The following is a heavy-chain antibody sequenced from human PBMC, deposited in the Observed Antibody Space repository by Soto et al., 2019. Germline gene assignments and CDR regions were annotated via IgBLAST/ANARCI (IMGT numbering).Heavy chain of an antibody. J-gene: IGHJ5*02. Sequence: PSETLSLTCAVSGGSISSGGYSWSWIRQPPGKGLEWIGYMYHSGSTRYNPSLKSRVTISVDKPNNQFSLKLSSMTGADTAVYYCATRPPQIVVTLLPFPSWGQGTPVTVSS. D-gene: IGHD2-15*01. CDR3: ATRPPQIVVTLLPFPS. V-gene: IGHV4-30-2*01. CDR2: MYHSGST. CDR1: GGSISSGGYS.